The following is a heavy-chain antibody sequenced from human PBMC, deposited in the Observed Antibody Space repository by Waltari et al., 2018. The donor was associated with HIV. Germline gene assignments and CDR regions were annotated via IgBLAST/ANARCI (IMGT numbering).Heavy chain of an antibody. CDR3: ARDLTDYDFWSPVDV. J-gene: IGHJ6*02. CDR1: VFAFLTYR. D-gene: IGHD3-3*01. Sequence: GQLVESGGGLLQPGGHLRLSCAGSVFAFLTYRMSWVRQAPGKELESLTDIKQDRSENYYADSVTGQVTGSSDNNQKSVYLQMISLRAEHTAVYYCARDLTDYDFWSPVDVWGQGTTVTVSS. V-gene: IGHV3-7*01. CDR2: IKQDRSEN.